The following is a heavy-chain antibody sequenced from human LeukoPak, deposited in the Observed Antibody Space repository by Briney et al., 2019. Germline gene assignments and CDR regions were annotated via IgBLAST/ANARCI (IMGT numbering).Heavy chain of an antibody. Sequence: ASVNVSCQSSAYTFTGYYMHWVRQAPGQGLEWMGWVNPDSGGTNYAQKFQGRVTMTRDTSISTAYMEVSRLRSDDTAVYYCAREGSGWYGNFDYWGQGTLVTVSS. CDR3: AREGSGWYGNFDY. CDR1: AYTFTGYY. V-gene: IGHV1-2*02. J-gene: IGHJ4*02. D-gene: IGHD6-19*01. CDR2: VNPDSGGT.